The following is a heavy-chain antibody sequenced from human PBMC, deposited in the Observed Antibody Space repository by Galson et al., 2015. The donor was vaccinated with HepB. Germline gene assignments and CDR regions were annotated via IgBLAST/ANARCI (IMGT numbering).Heavy chain of an antibody. D-gene: IGHD6-19*01. J-gene: IGHJ4*02. CDR2: IFSRNGNT. CDR1: GYIFTNYG. Sequence: SVKVSCKAPGYIFTNYGISWVRQAPGQGLEWMGWIFSRNGNTDYGQRFQGGVTMTTDTLTNTAYMELRSLRSDDTAMYYCARARYSSSPPDVWGQGSLVTVSS. V-gene: IGHV1-18*04. CDR3: ARARYSSSPPDV.